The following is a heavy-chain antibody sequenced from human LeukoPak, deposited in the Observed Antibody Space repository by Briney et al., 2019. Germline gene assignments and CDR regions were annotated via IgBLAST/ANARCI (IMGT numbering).Heavy chain of an antibody. D-gene: IGHD3-22*01. Sequence: GGSLRLSCAASGFTFSDYYMSWIRQAPGKGLEWVSYISSSGSTIYYADSVKGRFTISRDNAKNSLYLQMNSLRAEDTALYYCAKSAYDYDSSGYPTRFFDYWGQGTLVTVSS. CDR1: GFTFSDYY. CDR2: ISSSGSTI. CDR3: AKSAYDYDSSGYPTRFFDY. V-gene: IGHV3-11*01. J-gene: IGHJ4*01.